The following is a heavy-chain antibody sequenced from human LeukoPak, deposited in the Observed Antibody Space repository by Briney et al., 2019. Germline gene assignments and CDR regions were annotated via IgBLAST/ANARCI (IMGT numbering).Heavy chain of an antibody. CDR1: GYTFISHH. Sequence: PGASVTVSCKPSGYTFISHHLHWVRQAPGHGLEWMGVINPDGGTTIYAQNFQGRVTITRDMSTSTAYMELTGLRSEDTAICYCARGRFDGYYDGRGYYAWYFYLWGRGTLVTVSS. D-gene: IGHD3-22*01. CDR3: ARGRFDGYYDGRGYYAWYFYL. J-gene: IGHJ2*01. V-gene: IGHV1-46*01. CDR2: INPDGGTT.